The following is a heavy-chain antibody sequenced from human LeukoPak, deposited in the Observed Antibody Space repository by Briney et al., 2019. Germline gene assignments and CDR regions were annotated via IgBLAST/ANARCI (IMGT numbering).Heavy chain of an antibody. CDR2: IYYSGST. J-gene: IGHJ4*02. D-gene: IGHD3-10*01. Sequence: SETLSLTCTVSGGSISSGGYYWSWIRQHPGKGLEWIGYIYYSGSTYYNPSLKSRVTISVDTSKNQFSLKLSSVTAATTAVYYCAREPRITMVRGVIIGYFDYWGQGTLVTVSS. CDR1: GGSISSGGYY. CDR3: AREPRITMVRGVIIGYFDY. V-gene: IGHV4-31*03.